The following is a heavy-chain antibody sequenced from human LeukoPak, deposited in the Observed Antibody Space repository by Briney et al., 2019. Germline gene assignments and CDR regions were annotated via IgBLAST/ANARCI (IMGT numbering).Heavy chain of an antibody. CDR3: ARPYYDILTGSLDAFDI. CDR1: GLTFSSYA. Sequence: GGSLRLSCAASGLTFSSYAMSWVRQAPGKGLEWVSAISGSGGSTYHADSVKGRFTISRDNAKNSLYLQMNSLRAEDTAVYYCARPYYDILTGSLDAFDIWGQGTMVTVSS. D-gene: IGHD3-9*01. V-gene: IGHV3-23*01. J-gene: IGHJ3*02. CDR2: ISGSGGST.